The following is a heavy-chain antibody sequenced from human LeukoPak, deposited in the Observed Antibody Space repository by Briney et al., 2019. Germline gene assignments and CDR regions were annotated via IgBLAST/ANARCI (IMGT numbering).Heavy chain of an antibody. Sequence: SETLSLTCTVSGGSISSYYWSWIRQPPGKGLEWIGYIYYSGSTNYNPSLKSRVTISVDTSKNQFSLKLSSVTAADTAVYYCARVKTSHDAFDLWGQGTMVTVSS. CDR3: ARVKTSHDAFDL. V-gene: IGHV4-59*01. CDR1: GGSISSYY. D-gene: IGHD1-7*01. CDR2: IYYSGST. J-gene: IGHJ3*01.